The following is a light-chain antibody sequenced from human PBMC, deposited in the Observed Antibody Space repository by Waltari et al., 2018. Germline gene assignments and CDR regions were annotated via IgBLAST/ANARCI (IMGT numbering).Light chain of an antibody. J-gene: IGLJ3*02. CDR3: ASWDDSLNGHWV. V-gene: IGLV1-44*01. CDR1: SSNLGNNV. CDR2: RND. Sequence: QSVLTQPPSASGTPGQRVTISCSGTSSNLGNNVVNWYQQVPGTAPKLLIYRNDRRPSGRPDRFSAAKAGTSAALAISGLQSEDEAEYYCASWDDSLNGHWVFGGGTKVTVL.